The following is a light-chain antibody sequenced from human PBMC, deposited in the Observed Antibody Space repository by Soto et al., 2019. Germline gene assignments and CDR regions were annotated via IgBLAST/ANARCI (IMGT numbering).Light chain of an antibody. J-gene: IGLJ2*01. CDR2: EGS. CDR3: CSYAGSSTDVV. CDR1: SSDGGSYNL. Sequence: QAVPTQPACVSWSPGQSTTISCSGSSSDGGSYNLVSWYQQHPGKAPKLMIYEGSKRPSGVSNRFSGSKSGNTASLTISGLQAEDEADYYCCSYAGSSTDVVFGGGTKLTVL. V-gene: IGLV2-23*01.